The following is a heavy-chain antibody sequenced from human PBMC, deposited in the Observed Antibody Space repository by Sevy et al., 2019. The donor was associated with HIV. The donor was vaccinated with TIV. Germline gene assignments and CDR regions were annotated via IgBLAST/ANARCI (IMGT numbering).Heavy chain of an antibody. D-gene: IGHD2-21*02. V-gene: IGHV3-49*03. CDR2: IRSKAYGGTT. CDR1: GFTFGDYA. J-gene: IGHJ4*02. CDR3: TRERGGTYCGGDCYLLFDY. Sequence: GRSLRLSCTASGFTFGDYAMSWFRQAPGKGLEWVGFIRSKAYGGTTEYAASVKGRFTISRDDSKSIAYLQMNSLKTEDTAVYYCTRERGGTYCGGDCYLLFDYWGQGTLVTVSS.